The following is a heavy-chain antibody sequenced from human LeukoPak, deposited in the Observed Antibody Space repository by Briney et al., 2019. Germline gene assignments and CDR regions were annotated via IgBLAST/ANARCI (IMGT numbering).Heavy chain of an antibody. CDR1: GYTFTGYY. CDR3: ARDGDIVVVPAAFYWFDP. V-gene: IGHV1-2*02. CDR2: INPNSGGT. J-gene: IGHJ5*02. Sequence: ASVKVSCKASGYTFTGYYMHWVRQAPGQGLEWMGWINPNSGGTNYAQQLQGRVTMTRDTSISTAYMELSRLRSDDTAVYYFARDGDIVVVPAAFYWFDPWGQGTLVTVSS. D-gene: IGHD2-2*01.